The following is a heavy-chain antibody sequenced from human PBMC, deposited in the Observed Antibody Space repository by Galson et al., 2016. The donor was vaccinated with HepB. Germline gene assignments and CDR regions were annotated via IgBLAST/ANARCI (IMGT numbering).Heavy chain of an antibody. CDR2: ISSSSDYI. CDR1: GFPFRSYA. Sequence: SLRLSCAVSGFPFRSYAMSWVRQAPGKGLEWVSSISSSSDYIFYAGSVKGRFTISRDNGKNSVFLQMNSLRAEDTAVYYCTTKTSGTYPFDYWGQGTLVTVSS. J-gene: IGHJ4*02. CDR3: TTKTSGTYPFDY. V-gene: IGHV3-21*01. D-gene: IGHD1-26*01.